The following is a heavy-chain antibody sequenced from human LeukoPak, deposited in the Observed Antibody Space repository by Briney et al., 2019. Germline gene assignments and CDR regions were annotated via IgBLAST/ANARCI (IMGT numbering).Heavy chain of an antibody. CDR2: ISGSGGST. CDR1: GFTFSNYG. V-gene: IGHV3-23*01. CDR3: AKDCTNGVCYALDI. Sequence: QPGGSLRLSCAASGFTFSNYGMSCVRQAPGKGLEWVSAISGSGGSTYYADSVKGRFPISRDNSKNTLYLQMNSLRAEGTALYYCAKDCTNGVCYALDIWGQGTMVTVSS. D-gene: IGHD2-8*01. J-gene: IGHJ3*02.